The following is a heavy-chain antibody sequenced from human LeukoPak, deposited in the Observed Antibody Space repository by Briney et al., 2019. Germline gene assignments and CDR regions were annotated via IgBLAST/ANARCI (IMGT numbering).Heavy chain of an antibody. J-gene: IGHJ3*02. CDR3: APALLTHADAFDI. CDR1: GGTFSSYT. Sequence: SVKVSCKASGGTFSSYTISWVRQAPGQGLEWMGGIIPIFGTANYAQKFQGRVTITADESTSTAYMELSSLRSEDAAVYYCAPALLTHADAFDIWGQGTMVTVSS. V-gene: IGHV1-69*13. CDR2: IIPIFGTA.